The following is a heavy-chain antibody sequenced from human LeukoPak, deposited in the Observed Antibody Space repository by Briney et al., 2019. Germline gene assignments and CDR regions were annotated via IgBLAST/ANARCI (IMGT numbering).Heavy chain of an antibody. D-gene: IGHD3-10*02. CDR3: AELGITMIGGV. CDR1: GFTFTSYW. V-gene: IGHV3-74*01. J-gene: IGHJ6*04. CDR2: INSDGSVT. Sequence: QPGGSLRLSCAASGFTFTSYWIHWVRQVPGKGLVWVSRINSDGSVTNYADSVKGRFTISRDNAKNSLYLQMNSLRAEDTAVYYCAELGITMIGGVWGKGTTVTISS.